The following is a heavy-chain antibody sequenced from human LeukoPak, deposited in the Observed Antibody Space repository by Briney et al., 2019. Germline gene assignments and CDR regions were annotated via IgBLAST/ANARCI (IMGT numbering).Heavy chain of an antibody. CDR1: GFSFSSYR. CDR2: ISSSSSTI. D-gene: IGHD3-10*01. Sequence: GGSLRLSCAASGFSFSSYRVNWVRQAPGKGLEWVSYISSSSSTIYYADSVKGRFTISRDNAKNSLYLQMNSLRAEDTAVYYCARDYGLTGLTYYYGSGSSHPVDYWGQGTLVTVSS. CDR3: ARDYGLTGLTYYYGSGSSHPVDY. J-gene: IGHJ4*02. V-gene: IGHV3-48*04.